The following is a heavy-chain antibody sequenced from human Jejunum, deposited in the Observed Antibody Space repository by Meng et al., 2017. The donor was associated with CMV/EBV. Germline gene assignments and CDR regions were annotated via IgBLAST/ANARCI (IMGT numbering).Heavy chain of an antibody. CDR3: AREQRLVNAMDV. J-gene: IGHJ6*02. Sequence: SGFTFSSYAMHWVRQAPGKGLEWVSFISYDGSHKYYADSVKGRVTISRDDSKYTLYLEMNSLRGDDTAVYYCAREQRLVNAMDVWGLGTTVTVSS. CDR2: ISYDGSHK. CDR1: GFTFSSYA. V-gene: IGHV3-30*04. D-gene: IGHD6-25*01.